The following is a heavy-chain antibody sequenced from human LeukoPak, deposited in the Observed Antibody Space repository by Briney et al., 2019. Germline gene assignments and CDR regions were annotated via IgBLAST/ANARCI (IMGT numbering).Heavy chain of an antibody. J-gene: IGHJ4*02. CDR3: AKGSFRGVITTPLDFDY. CDR1: GFTFSGYA. CDR2: ISGSGGST. V-gene: IGHV3-23*01. Sequence: PGGALRLSCAASGFTFSGYAMSWVRQAPGKGLEGASAISGSGGSTYYADPVKGRFTISRDNSKNTLYLQMNSRRAEDTAVYYCAKGSFRGVITTPLDFDYWGQGTLVTVSS. D-gene: IGHD3-10*01.